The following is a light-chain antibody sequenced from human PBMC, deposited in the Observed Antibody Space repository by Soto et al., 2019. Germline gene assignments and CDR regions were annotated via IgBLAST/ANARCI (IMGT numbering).Light chain of an antibody. CDR2: DAS. CDR3: QQYNKWPLT. J-gene: IGKJ4*01. Sequence: EIGMTQSPATLSVSPGERATLSCRASQSVNSNLAWYQQKPGQAPRLLIYDASTRATGIPARFSGSGSGTEFTLTISSLQSEDFAVYYCQQYNKWPLTFGGGTKVDIK. CDR1: QSVNSN. V-gene: IGKV3-15*01.